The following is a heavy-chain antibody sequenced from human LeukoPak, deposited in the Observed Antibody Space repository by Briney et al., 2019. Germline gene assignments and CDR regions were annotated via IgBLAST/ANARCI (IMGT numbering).Heavy chain of an antibody. Sequence: GASVKVSCKASGYTFTGYYIHWVRQAPGQGLEWMGWINPNSGGTNYAEKFQGRVTMTRDTSISTAYMELRSLRADDTAVYCCARGSSGYYNDHWGQGTLVTVSS. V-gene: IGHV1-2*02. CDR3: ARGSSGYYNDH. CDR1: GYTFTGYY. D-gene: IGHD3-22*01. J-gene: IGHJ4*02. CDR2: INPNSGGT.